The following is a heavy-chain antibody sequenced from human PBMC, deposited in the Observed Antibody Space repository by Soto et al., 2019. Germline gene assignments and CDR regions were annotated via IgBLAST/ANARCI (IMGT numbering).Heavy chain of an antibody. J-gene: IGHJ4*02. Sequence: SETLSLTCTVSGGSISSGGYYWNWIRQHPGKGLEWIGYIYYIGSTYYNPSLKSRVTISLDTSKNQFSLNLRSVTAADTAVYYCASKPNKWNIWMVYWGPGILVTVSS. CDR3: ASKPNKWNIWMVY. V-gene: IGHV4-31*03. CDR1: GGSISSGGYY. CDR2: IYYIGST. D-gene: IGHD1-1*01.